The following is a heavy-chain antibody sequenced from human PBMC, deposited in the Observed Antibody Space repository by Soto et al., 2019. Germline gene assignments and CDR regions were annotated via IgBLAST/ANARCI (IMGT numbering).Heavy chain of an antibody. CDR1: GFTFSNSG. V-gene: IGHV3-30*03. Sequence: QVQLVESGGGVVQPGRSLRLSCAASGFTFSNSGMHWVRQAPGKGLEWVAAISFDGNTQFYADSVKGRFSISRDNSKNTLYLDMNSRRADDAAVYYCTGQIASGHWGQETLFTVSS. D-gene: IGHD2-8*02. CDR3: TGQIASGH. CDR2: ISFDGNTQ. J-gene: IGHJ4*02.